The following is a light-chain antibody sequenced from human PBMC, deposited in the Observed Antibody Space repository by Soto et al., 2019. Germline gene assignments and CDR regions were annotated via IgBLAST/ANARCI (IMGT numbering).Light chain of an antibody. V-gene: IGKV3-20*01. CDR1: QSVSNNY. CDR2: VAS. J-gene: IGKJ5*01. Sequence: EIVLTQSPGTLSLSPGERATLSCRASQSVSNNYLAWYQQKPGQAPRLLIFVASSRASGIPDRFSGSGSGTDFTLTISRVEPEDFALYYCQHHGGSPITFGQGTRLEIK. CDR3: QHHGGSPIT.